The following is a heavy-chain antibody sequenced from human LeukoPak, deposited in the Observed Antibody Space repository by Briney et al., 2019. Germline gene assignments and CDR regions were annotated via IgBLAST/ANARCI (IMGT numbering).Heavy chain of an antibody. CDR3: ARGVLYYDILTGYLDYYMDV. J-gene: IGHJ6*03. D-gene: IGHD3-9*01. V-gene: IGHV4-59*01. CDR1: GGSISNYY. Sequence: SETLSLTCTVSGGSISNYYWSWIRQPPGKGLEWIGYIYYSGSTNYNPSLKSRVTISVDTSKNQFSLKLRSVTAADTAVYYCARGVLYYDILTGYLDYYMDVWGKGTTVTISS. CDR2: IYYSGST.